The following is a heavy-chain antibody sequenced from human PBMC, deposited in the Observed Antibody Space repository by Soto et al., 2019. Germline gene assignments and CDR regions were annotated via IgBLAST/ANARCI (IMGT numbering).Heavy chain of an antibody. D-gene: IGHD2-8*01. CDR2: IWYDGSHK. CDR3: ARLIGNSWLDS. Sequence: PGGSLRLSCAASGFTFSSHGMHWVRQAPGKGLEWVAVIWYDGSHKDYADSVKGRFTISPDTSNNQLSLQLNSVTPDDTAVYYCARLIGNSWLDSWGQGTLVTVSS. J-gene: IGHJ5*01. CDR1: GFTFSSHG. V-gene: IGHV3-33*01.